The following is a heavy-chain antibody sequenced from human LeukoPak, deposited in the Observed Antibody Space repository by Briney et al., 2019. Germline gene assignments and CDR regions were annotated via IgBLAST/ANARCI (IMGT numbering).Heavy chain of an antibody. Sequence: GGSLRLSCAASGFTFSSYSMNWFRQAPGKGLEWVSYISSSSSTIYYADSVKGRFTISRDNAKNSLYLQMNSLRAEDTAVYYCARGGTIFGVQDYYYMDVWGKGTTVTVSS. CDR2: ISSSSSTI. CDR3: ARGGTIFGVQDYYYMDV. V-gene: IGHV3-48*01. J-gene: IGHJ6*03. CDR1: GFTFSSYS. D-gene: IGHD3-3*01.